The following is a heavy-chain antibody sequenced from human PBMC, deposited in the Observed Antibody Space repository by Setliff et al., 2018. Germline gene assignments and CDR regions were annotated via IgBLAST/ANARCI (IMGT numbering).Heavy chain of an antibody. Sequence: ASVKVSCKASGGTFSSYGISWVRQAPGQGLEWMGGTIPMFGTTNYARKFQGRVTIITDESTSTAYMQLSSLGSGDTAVYYCVREGVDSRSSTDYRYYMDVWGKGTTVTVSS. CDR2: TIPMFGTT. V-gene: IGHV1-69*05. D-gene: IGHD3-22*01. CDR3: VREGVDSRSSTDYRYYMDV. J-gene: IGHJ6*03. CDR1: GGTFSSYG.